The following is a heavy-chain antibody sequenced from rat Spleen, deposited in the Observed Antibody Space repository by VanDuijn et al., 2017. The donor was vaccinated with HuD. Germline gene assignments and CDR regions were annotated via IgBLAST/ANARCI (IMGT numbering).Heavy chain of an antibody. J-gene: IGHJ2*01. CDR3: ARRGYNYYFDY. D-gene: IGHD1-4*01. CDR1: GFTFNNYW. Sequence: EVQLMESGRGLVQPGRSLKLSCVVSGFTFNNYWMTWIRQAPGKGLEWVANIIYDGSDTYYRDSVKGRFTISRDNAKSTLYLQMDSLRSEDTATYYCARRGYNYYFDYWGQGVMVTVSS. CDR2: IIYDGSDT. V-gene: IGHV5-31*01.